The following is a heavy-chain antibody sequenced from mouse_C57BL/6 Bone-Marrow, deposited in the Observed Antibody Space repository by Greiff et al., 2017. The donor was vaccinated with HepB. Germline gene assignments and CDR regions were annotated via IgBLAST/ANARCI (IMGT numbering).Heavy chain of an antibody. Sequence: VQLQQSDAELVKPGASVKISCKVSGYTFTDHTIHWMKQRPEQGLEWIGYIYPRDGSSRYNEKFKGKATFTEDKSSSTAYMQFNSLTSEDSAVFFCARRTTVGYFDVWGTGTTVTVSS. CDR1: GYTFTDHT. D-gene: IGHD1-1*01. J-gene: IGHJ1*03. CDR2: IYPRDGSS. CDR3: ARRTTVGYFDV. V-gene: IGHV1-78*01.